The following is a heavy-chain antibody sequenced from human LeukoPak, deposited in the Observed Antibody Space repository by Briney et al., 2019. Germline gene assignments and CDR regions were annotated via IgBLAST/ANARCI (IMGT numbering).Heavy chain of an antibody. CDR1: GGSISSSSYF. CDR2: IFHTGIT. D-gene: IGHD6-19*01. CDR3: ARGPPRYSSGWYNWFDP. V-gene: IGHV4-39*07. Sequence: SETLSLTCTVSGGSISSSSYFWDWIRQPPGKGLEWIGSIFHTGITYYNPSLRSRVTMSLDTSKNQFSLKLSSVTAADTAVYYCARGPPRYSSGWYNWFDPWGQGTLVTVSS. J-gene: IGHJ5*02.